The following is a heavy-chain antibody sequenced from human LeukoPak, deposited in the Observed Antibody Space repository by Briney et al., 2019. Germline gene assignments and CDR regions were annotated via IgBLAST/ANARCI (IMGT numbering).Heavy chain of an antibody. Sequence: GGSLRLSCAASGFIFSSYSMSWVRQAPGKGLEWVSVITGSGGNTYYADSVKGRFTISKDNSKNTVYLQMNSLRAEDTAVYYCAKAYSSGWYRYNWFDPWGQGTLVTVSS. CDR2: ITGSGGNT. CDR3: AKAYSSGWYRYNWFDP. D-gene: IGHD6-19*01. V-gene: IGHV3-23*01. CDR1: GFIFSSYS. J-gene: IGHJ5*02.